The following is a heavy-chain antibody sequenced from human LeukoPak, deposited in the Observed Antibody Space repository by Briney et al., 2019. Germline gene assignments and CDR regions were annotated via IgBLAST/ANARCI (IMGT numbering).Heavy chain of an antibody. V-gene: IGHV1-46*01. CDR3: ARASEDYYYYYMDV. J-gene: IGHJ6*03. CDR1: GYTFSSNY. D-gene: IGHD1-14*01. CDR2: INPSGGST. Sequence: ASVKVSCKASGYTFSSNYIYWVRQAPGQGLEWMGIINPSGGSTNYAQKFQGRVTMTRDTSTSTVYMELSSLRSEDTAVYYCARASEDYYYYYMDVWGKGTTVTISS.